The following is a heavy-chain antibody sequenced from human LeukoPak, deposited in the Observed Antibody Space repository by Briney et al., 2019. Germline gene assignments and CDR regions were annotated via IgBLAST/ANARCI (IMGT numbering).Heavy chain of an antibody. V-gene: IGHV3-15*01. Sequence: GGSLRLSCEASGFSFTNAWMNWVRLAPGKGLEWVGRIKSRTDGGTADYAAPVRGRFTISRDDSENTLYLQMNSLKTEDTAVYYCGCGGDCYSRWGQGTLVTVSS. CDR1: GFSFTNAW. D-gene: IGHD2-21*02. CDR2: IKSRTDGGTA. CDR3: GCGGDCYSR. J-gene: IGHJ4*02.